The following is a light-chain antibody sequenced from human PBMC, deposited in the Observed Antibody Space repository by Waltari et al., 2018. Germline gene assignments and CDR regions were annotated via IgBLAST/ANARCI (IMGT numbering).Light chain of an antibody. J-gene: IGKJ1*01. CDR1: QGVSSY. V-gene: IGKV3-11*01. Sequence: EIVLTQSPATLSLSPGERAHLSCRASQGVSSYLAWYQQRPGQAPRLLIYSAANRATGIPARFSGSGSGTDFTLTISSLEPEDFAVYYCQQRSDWPRTFGQGTKVEIK. CDR2: SAA. CDR3: QQRSDWPRT.